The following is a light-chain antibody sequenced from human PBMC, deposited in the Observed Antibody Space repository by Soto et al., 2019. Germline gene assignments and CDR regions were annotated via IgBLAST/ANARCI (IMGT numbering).Light chain of an antibody. CDR3: QQYGSSLLYT. Sequence: EIVLTQSPGTLSLSPGERATLSCRASQSVSSXYXAWYQQKPGQAPRLLIYGASSRATGIPDRFSGSGSGTDFTLTISRLEPEDFAVYYCQQYGSSLLYTFGQGTKLEIK. V-gene: IGKV3-20*01. J-gene: IGKJ2*01. CDR1: QSVSSXY. CDR2: GAS.